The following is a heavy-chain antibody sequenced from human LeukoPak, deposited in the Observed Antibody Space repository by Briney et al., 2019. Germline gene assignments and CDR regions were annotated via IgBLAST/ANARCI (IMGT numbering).Heavy chain of an antibody. V-gene: IGHV3-49*02. J-gene: IGHJ6*02. Sequence: GRFTISRDDSKSIAYLQMNSLKTEDTAVYYCASAHPKWLRGGYYGMDVWGQGTTVTVSS. CDR3: ASAHPKWLRGGYYGMDV. D-gene: IGHD5-18*01.